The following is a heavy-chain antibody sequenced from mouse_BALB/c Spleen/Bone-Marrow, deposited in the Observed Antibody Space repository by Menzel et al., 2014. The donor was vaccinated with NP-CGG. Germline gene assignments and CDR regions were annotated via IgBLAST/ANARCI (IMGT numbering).Heavy chain of an antibody. V-gene: IGHV1-54*01. CDR1: GYAFTNYL. CDR2: INPGSGGT. CDR3: ARWDYAMDY. J-gene: IGHJ4*01. Sequence: LQESGAELVRPGTSVKVSCKAFGYAFTNYLIEWVKQRPGQGLEWIGVINPGSGGTNYNEKFKGKATLTADKSSSTAYMQLSSLTSDDSAVYFCARWDYAMDYWGQGTSVTVSS.